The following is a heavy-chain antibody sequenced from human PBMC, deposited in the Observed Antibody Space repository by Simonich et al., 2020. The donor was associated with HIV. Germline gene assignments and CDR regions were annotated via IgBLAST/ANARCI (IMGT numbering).Heavy chain of an antibody. CDR2: VDPKRGGT. CDR1: GYTFTGSY. V-gene: IGHV1-2*06. J-gene: IGHJ5*02. D-gene: IGHD6-13*01. Sequence: VQLVQSGAEVTKPGASVKVSCKASGYTFTGSYMHWVGQAPGQGLEWMGRVDPKRGGTNYERKFQGRVTLTRDTSISTADMALSRLSYDDTAVYYCARGGGAAGTGDWFDPWGQGTLVTVSS. CDR3: ARGGGAAGTGDWFDP.